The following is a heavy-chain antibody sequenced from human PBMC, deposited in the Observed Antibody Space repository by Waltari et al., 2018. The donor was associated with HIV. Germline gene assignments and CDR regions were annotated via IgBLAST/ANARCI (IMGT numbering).Heavy chain of an antibody. J-gene: IGHJ4*02. V-gene: IGHV3-23*01. D-gene: IGHD4-17*01. CDR1: GLTFSKYA. CDR2: MIDCVNT. Sequence: EVQIMESGGALVQHGGSLRLSCAASGLTFSKYAMSWVRQALGKGLDRVLAMIDCVNTYYANSMMARFTISRDSTRGKMFLNMNNMRVEDTAIYYCAKDYMYGENHDPLFDYWGQGTLVTVSS. CDR3: AKDYMYGENHDPLFDY.